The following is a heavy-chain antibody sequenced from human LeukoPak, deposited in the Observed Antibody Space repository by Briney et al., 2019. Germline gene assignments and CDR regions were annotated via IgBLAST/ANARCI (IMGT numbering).Heavy chain of an antibody. CDR1: GFTFSSYD. J-gene: IGHJ4*02. CDR3: AKEGSNGDFDY. Sequence: GGSLRLSCAASGFTFSSYDMHWVRQAPGKGLEWVTVISYDGSNKYYGDSVKGRFTISRDNSKNTLYLKMNSLRAEDTAVYYCAKEGSNGDFDYWGQGTLVTVSS. D-gene: IGHD1-26*01. CDR2: ISYDGSNK. V-gene: IGHV3-30*18.